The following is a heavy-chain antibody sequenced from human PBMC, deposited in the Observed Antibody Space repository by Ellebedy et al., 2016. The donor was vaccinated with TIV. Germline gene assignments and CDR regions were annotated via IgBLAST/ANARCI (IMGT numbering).Heavy chain of an antibody. CDR2: IDWDDDK. CDR3: VRFTSSALDY. V-gene: IGHV2-70*11. D-gene: IGHD6-19*01. CDR1: GFSLNTSGMC. J-gene: IGHJ4*02. Sequence: SGPTPVKPTQTLTLTCTFSGFSLNTSGMCVSWIRQPPGKALEWLARIDWDDDKYYSTSLKTRLTISKDTSKNQVVLTMTNMDPVDTATYFCVRFTSSALDYWGQGTLVTVSS.